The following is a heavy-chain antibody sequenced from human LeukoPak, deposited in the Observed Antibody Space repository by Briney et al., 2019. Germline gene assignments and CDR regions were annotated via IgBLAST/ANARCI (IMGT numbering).Heavy chain of an antibody. CDR3: ARSGGAQLWSEMDV. D-gene: IGHD5-18*01. V-gene: IGHV4-59*01. CDR2: IYYSGST. Sequence: SETLSLTCTVSGGSISSYYWSWIRQPPGKGLEWIGYIYYSGSTKYNPSPKSRVTILVDTAKNQLSLKLTSVTAADTAVYYCARSGGAQLWSEMDVWGKGTTVTVSS. CDR1: GGSISSYY. J-gene: IGHJ6*04.